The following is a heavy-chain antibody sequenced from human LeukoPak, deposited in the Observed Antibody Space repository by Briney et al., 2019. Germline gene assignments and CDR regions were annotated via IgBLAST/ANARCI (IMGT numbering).Heavy chain of an antibody. D-gene: IGHD2-15*01. V-gene: IGHV4-59*12. J-gene: IGHJ4*02. CDR2: IYYSGST. CDR1: GGSISYDY. Sequence: SETLSLTCTVSGGSISYDYWSWIRQSPGKGLEWIASIYYSGSTYYNPSLKLRVTISVDTSKNQFSLKLPSVTAADTAMYYCARDREEYCSGGSCYARGIDFWGQGLLVTVSS. CDR3: ARDREEYCSGGSCYARGIDF.